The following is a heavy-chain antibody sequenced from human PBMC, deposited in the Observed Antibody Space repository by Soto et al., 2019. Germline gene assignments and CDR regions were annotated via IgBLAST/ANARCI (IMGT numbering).Heavy chain of an antibody. D-gene: IGHD2-15*01. CDR2: INSDGSST. CDR3: ATDTIGYCSGGSCYYYYGMDV. Sequence: EVQLVESGGGLVQPGGSLRLSCAASGFTFSSYWMHWVRQAPGKGLVWVSRINSDGSSTSYADSVKGRFTISSDNAKNTLYLQMNSLRAEDTAVYYCATDTIGYCSGGSCYYYYGMDVWGQGTTVTVSS. CDR1: GFTFSSYW. V-gene: IGHV3-74*01. J-gene: IGHJ6*02.